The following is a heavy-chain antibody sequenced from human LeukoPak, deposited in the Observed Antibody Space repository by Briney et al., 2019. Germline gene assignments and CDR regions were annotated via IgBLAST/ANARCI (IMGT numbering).Heavy chain of an antibody. V-gene: IGHV3-74*01. CDR3: ARDLHFAFDY. CDR1: GFTFSSYG. J-gene: IGHJ4*02. Sequence: GGSLRLSCAASGFTFSSYGMHWVRQAPGKGLVWVSRISSDGSSTNYADSVKGRFTISRDNAKNTVYLQMSSLRDDDTAVYYCARDLHFAFDYWGRGTLVTVSS. CDR2: ISSDGSST.